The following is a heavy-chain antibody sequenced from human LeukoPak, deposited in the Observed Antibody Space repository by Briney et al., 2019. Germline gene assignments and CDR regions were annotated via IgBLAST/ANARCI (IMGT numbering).Heavy chain of an antibody. J-gene: IGHJ4*02. CDR3: ARGGGFCNSISCYFDF. V-gene: IGHV3-66*01. Sequence: GGSLRLSCAASGFTVSSNYMSWVRQAPGKGLEWVSVIYSGGSTYYADSVKGRFTISRDNSKNTLYLQMNSLRAEDTAVYYCARGGGFCNSISCYFDFWGQGTLVTVSS. CDR1: GFTVSSNY. CDR2: IYSGGST. D-gene: IGHD2-2*01.